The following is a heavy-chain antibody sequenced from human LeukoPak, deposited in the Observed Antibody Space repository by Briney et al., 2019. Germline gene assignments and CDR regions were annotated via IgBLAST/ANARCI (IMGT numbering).Heavy chain of an antibody. J-gene: IGHJ3*02. CDR1: GGSISSYY. D-gene: IGHD3-10*01. CDR3: ARGGEIYAFDI. CDR2: IYYSGST. V-gene: IGHV4-59*01. Sequence: SETLSLTCTISGGSISSYYWSWIRQPPGKGLEWIGYIYYSGSTDYNPSLKSRVTIPVDTSKNQFSLKLSSVTAADTAVYYCARGGEIYAFDIWGQGTVVTVSS.